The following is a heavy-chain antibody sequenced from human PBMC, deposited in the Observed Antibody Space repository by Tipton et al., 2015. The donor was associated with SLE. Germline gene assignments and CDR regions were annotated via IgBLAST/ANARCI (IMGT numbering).Heavy chain of an antibody. V-gene: IGHV3-7*03. CDR1: GFTFSSYW. Sequence: SLRLSCAASGFTFSSYWMSWVRQAPGKGLEWVANIKQDGSGKYYVDSVKGRFTISRDNAKNSLYLQMNSLRAEDTAVYYCARDSQIVVVPAAIKYWGQGTLVTVSS. J-gene: IGHJ4*02. D-gene: IGHD2-2*01. CDR2: IKQDGSGK. CDR3: ARDSQIVVVPAAIKY.